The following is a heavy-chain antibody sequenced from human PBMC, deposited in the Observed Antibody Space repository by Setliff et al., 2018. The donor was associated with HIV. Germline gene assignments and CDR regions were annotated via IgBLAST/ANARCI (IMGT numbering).Heavy chain of an antibody. CDR3: VRGHCNSDKCWYTWFDP. CDR1: NYTLINYG. Sequence: ASVKVSCKASNYTLINYGVSWVRLAPGQGLEWMGWIGSYSGYTIYAQKFQDRLTMTTDTSTTTASMELRSLRSDDTAVYYCVRGHCNSDKCWYTWFDPWGQGTLVTVSS. D-gene: IGHD2-2*01. V-gene: IGHV1-18*01. CDR2: IGSYSGYT. J-gene: IGHJ5*02.